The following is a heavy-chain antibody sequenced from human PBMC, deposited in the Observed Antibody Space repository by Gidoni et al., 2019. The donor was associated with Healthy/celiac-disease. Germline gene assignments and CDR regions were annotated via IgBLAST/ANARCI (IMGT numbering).Heavy chain of an antibody. J-gene: IGHJ4*02. CDR3: ARGPFIAVAGGKSADY. V-gene: IGHV3-53*02. CDR2: IYSGGTT. D-gene: IGHD6-19*01. CDR1: GFTVSSNY. Sequence: EVQLVETGGGLIQPGGSLRLSCAASGFTVSSNYMSWVRQAPGKGLEWVSVIYSGGTTYYADSVKGRFTISRDNSKNTLYLQMNSLRAEDTAVYYCARGPFIAVAGGKSADYWGQGTLVTVSS.